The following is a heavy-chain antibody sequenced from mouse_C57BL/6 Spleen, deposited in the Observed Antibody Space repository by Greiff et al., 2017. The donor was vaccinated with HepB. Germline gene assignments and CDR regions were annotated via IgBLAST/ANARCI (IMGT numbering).Heavy chain of an antibody. V-gene: IGHV1-61*01. CDR2: IYPSDSET. CDR3: ARLTGMGD. D-gene: IGHD4-1*01. Sequence: QVQLQQPGAELVRPGSSVKLSCKASGYTFTSYWMDWVKQRPGQGLEWIGNIYPSDSETHYNQKFKDKATLTVDKSSSTAYMQLSSLTSEDSAVYYCARLTGMGDWGQGTTRTVSS. CDR1: GYTFTSYW. J-gene: IGHJ2*01.